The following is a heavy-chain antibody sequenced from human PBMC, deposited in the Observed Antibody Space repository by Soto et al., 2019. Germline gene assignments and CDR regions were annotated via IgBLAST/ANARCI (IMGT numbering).Heavy chain of an antibody. D-gene: IGHD2-2*03. CDR2: IHYNGNT. Sequence: QVQLQVSGPGLVKPSETLSLTCTVSGDSISSYSWSWIRQPPGKGLEWIGNIHYNGNTKYSPSLKSLVTMSVDTSKNLCSLKLISVTTADTAVYFCAREGNLGRWIQPLDSWGQGTLVTVSS. V-gene: IGHV4-59*01. J-gene: IGHJ4*02. CDR3: AREGNLGRWIQPLDS. CDR1: GDSISSYS.